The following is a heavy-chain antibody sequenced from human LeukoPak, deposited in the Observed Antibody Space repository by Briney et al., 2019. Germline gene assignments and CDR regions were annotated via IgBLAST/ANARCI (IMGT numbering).Heavy chain of an antibody. CDR3: ARGGFSFPPFGVVISSVDWFDP. CDR2: IYYSGST. CDR1: GGSVSSSSYY. Sequence: SETLSLTCTVSGGSVSSSSYYWGWIRQPPGKGLEWIGSIYYSGSTYYNPSLKSRVTISVDTSKNQFSLKLSSVTAADTAVYYCARGGFSFPPFGVVISSVDWFDPWGQGTLVTVSS. J-gene: IGHJ5*02. V-gene: IGHV4-39*07. D-gene: IGHD3-3*01.